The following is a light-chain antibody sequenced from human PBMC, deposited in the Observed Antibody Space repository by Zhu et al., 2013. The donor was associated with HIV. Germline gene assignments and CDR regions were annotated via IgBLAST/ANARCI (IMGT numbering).Light chain of an antibody. CDR3: QERSIWLYT. CDR2: DAS. Sequence: EIVLTQSPATLSLSPGERATLSCRASQSVRTSLAWYQQKPGQAPRLLIYDASNRATGIPARFSGSGSGTDFTLTINSLEPEDFATYYCQERSIWLYTFGQGTNIEIK. CDR1: QSVRTS. J-gene: IGKJ2*01. V-gene: IGKV3-11*01.